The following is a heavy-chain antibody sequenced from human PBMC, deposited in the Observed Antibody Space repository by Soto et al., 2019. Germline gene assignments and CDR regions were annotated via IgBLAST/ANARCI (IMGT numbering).Heavy chain of an antibody. J-gene: IGHJ6*02. CDR1: GGSFSGYY. Sequence: SETLSLTCAVYGGSFSGYYWSWIRQPPGKGLEWIGEINHSGSTNYNPSLKSRVTISVDTSKNQFSLKLSSVTAADTAVYYCARDTRHYYYYGMDVWGQGTTVTVSS. D-gene: IGHD2-15*01. V-gene: IGHV4-34*01. CDR3: ARDTRHYYYYGMDV. CDR2: INHSGST.